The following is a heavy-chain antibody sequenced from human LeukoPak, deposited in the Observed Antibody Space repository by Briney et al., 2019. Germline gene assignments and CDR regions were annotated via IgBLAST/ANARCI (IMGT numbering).Heavy chain of an antibody. V-gene: IGHV3-74*01. J-gene: IGHJ4*02. CDR3: VSFYEAY. CDR1: GNYW. CDR2: INSDGSWT. Sequence: GGSLRLSCAASGNYWMHWVRQAPGKGLVWVSRINSDGSWTSYADSVKGRFTISKDNAKNTVYLQMNNLRAEDTAVYYCVSFYEAYWGRGTLVTVSS. D-gene: IGHD2/OR15-2a*01.